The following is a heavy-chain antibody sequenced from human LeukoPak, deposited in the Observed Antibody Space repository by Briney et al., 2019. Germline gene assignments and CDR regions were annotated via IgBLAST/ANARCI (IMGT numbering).Heavy chain of an antibody. CDR2: IYPGDSDT. D-gene: IGHD1-26*01. J-gene: IGHJ3*02. Sequence: GESLKISCKGSGYSFTSYWIGWVRQMPGKGLEWMGIIYPGDSDTRYSPSFQGQVTISADKSISTAYLQWSGLKASDTAMYYCARRSIVGATSLLGAFDIWGQGTMVTVSS. CDR3: ARRSIVGATSLLGAFDI. V-gene: IGHV5-51*01. CDR1: GYSFTSYW.